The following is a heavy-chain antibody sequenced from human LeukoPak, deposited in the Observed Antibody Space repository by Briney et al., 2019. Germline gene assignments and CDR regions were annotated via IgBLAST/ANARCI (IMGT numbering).Heavy chain of an antibody. D-gene: IGHD4-23*01. Sequence: SVKVSCKASGGTFSSYAISWVRQAPGQGLEWMGGIIPIFGTANYAQKIQGGVTITTDESTSTDYMEMSSLRSEDTAVYYCAKVVAKGTVAYYFDYWGQGTLVTVSS. CDR1: GGTFSSYA. CDR2: IIPIFGTA. V-gene: IGHV1-69*05. CDR3: AKVVAKGTVAYYFDY. J-gene: IGHJ4*02.